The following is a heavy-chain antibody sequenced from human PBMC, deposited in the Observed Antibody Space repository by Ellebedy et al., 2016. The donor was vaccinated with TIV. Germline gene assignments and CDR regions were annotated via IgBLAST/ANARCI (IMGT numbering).Heavy chain of an antibody. CDR1: GGTFSSDA. CDR2: LIPILSIV. V-gene: IGHV1-69*04. CDR3: ARDFKGSGWFDP. J-gene: IGHJ5*02. Sequence: AASVKVSCKTSGGTFSSDAIAWVRQAPGQGLEWMGRLIPILSIVNYAQKFQGRVTITADKSTTTAYMELSSLRSDDTAVYYCARDFKGSGWFDPWGQGTLVTVSS. D-gene: IGHD3-10*01.